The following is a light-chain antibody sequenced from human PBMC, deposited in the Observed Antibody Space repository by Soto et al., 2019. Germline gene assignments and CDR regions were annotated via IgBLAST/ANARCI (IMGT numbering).Light chain of an antibody. CDR3: AAWDDSLNGVV. V-gene: IGLV1-44*01. CDR2: SNN. Sequence: QAVVTQPPSASGTPGQRVTISCSGSISNIGSNTVNWYQHLPGTAPKLLIYSNNQRPSGVPDRFSGSKSGTSASLAISGLQSEDEADYYCAAWDDSLNGVVFGGGTKLTVL. J-gene: IGLJ2*01. CDR1: ISNIGSNT.